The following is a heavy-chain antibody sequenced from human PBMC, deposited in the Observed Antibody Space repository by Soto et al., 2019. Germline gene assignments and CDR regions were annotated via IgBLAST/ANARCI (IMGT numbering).Heavy chain of an antibody. J-gene: IGHJ6*02. CDR3: ARYRYYGSGTYYNFYSGMDV. D-gene: IGHD3-10*01. CDR1: GGSINSGDYY. Sequence: KTSETLSLTCTVSGGSINSGDYYWTWVRQPPGKGLEWIGNIFHSGSTYYTPSLQSRVTISLDTSKNHFSLKLRSVTPADTAVYYCARYRYYGSGTYYNFYSGMDVWGQGTTVTVSS. V-gene: IGHV4-30-4*01. CDR2: IFHSGST.